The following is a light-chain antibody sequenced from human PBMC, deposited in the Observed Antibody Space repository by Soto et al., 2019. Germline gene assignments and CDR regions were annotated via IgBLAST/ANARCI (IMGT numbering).Light chain of an antibody. J-gene: IGLJ1*01. CDR2: EVS. V-gene: IGLV2-23*02. Sequence: SALTQPASVSGSPGQSITISCTGTSSDVGSDNLVSWYQQYPGKAPKLMIYEVSKRPSGVSNRFSGSKSGNTASLTISGLQAEDEADYYCCSYAGSSTLKVFGTGTKVIVL. CDR1: SSDVGSDNL. CDR3: CSYAGSSTLKV.